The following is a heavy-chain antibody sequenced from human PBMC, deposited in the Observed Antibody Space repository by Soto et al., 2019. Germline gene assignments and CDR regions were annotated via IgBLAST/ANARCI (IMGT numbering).Heavy chain of an antibody. D-gene: IGHD2-2*01. CDR2: ISADSGYI. Sequence: EVQLVESGGGLVKPGEFLRLSCAASGFSLSSRTVNWVRQTPERGLEWVSSISADSGYIYYTDSVKGRFTISRDNARNSLYLQMNSLRAEDTAIYYCARGDCSRTSCYSGGSYYYGLDVWGQGTTVTVSS. V-gene: IGHV3-21*01. CDR3: ARGDCSRTSCYSGGSYYYGLDV. J-gene: IGHJ6*02. CDR1: GFSLSSRT.